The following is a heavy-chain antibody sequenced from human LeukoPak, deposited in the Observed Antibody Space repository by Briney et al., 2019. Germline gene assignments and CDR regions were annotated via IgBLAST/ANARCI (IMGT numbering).Heavy chain of an antibody. D-gene: IGHD6-19*01. CDR1: GFTFSSYS. J-gene: IGHJ4*02. Sequence: GGSLRLPCAASGFTFSSYSMNWVRQAPGKGLEWVSSISSSSSYIYYADSVKGRFTISRDNARNKLYLQMNSLTAEDTAVYYCASLPSWPEAGAGWGQGTLSPSPQ. CDR2: ISSSSSYI. CDR3: ASLPSWPEAGAG. V-gene: IGHV3-21*01.